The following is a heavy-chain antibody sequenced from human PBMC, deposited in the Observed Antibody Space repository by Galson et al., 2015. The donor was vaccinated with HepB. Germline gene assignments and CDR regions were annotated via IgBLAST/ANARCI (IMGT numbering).Heavy chain of an antibody. V-gene: IGHV1-69*13. Sequence: SVKVSCKASGGTFSSYAISWVRQAPGQGLEWMGGIIPIFGIANYAQKFQGRVTITADESTSTAYMELSSLRSEDTAVYYCARDLVSGRSSHHHNMPRGEYYGMDVWGQGTTVTVSS. CDR2: IIPIFGIA. D-gene: IGHD3-10*01. CDR3: ARDLVSGRSSHHHNMPRGEYYGMDV. J-gene: IGHJ6*02. CDR1: GGTFSSYA.